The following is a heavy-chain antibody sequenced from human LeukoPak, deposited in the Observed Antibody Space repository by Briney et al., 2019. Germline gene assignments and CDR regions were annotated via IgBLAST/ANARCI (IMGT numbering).Heavy chain of an antibody. Sequence: SETLSHTCTMSGGSISSYYWSWIRQPPGKGLEWIGYIYYSGSTNYNPSLKSRVTISVDTSKNQFSLKLSSVTAADTAVYYCARGGEDFQHWGQGTLVTVSS. J-gene: IGHJ1*01. CDR1: GGSISSYY. V-gene: IGHV4-59*01. CDR2: IYYSGST. CDR3: ARGGEDFQH. D-gene: IGHD3-16*01.